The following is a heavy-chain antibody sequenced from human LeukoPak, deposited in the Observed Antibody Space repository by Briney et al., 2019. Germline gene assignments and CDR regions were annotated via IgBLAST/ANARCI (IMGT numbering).Heavy chain of an antibody. Sequence: KAGGPLRLFCAASGFTFSNAWMSWVRQAPGKGVEWVGRIESETDGGTTHYAAPVKGRFIISRDESENTLYLQMNSLKTEDTAVYYCTTTTVTTWLNAFDIWGQGTMVTVSS. CDR1: GFTFSNAW. CDR2: IESETDGGTT. D-gene: IGHD4-17*01. CDR3: TTTTVTTWLNAFDI. J-gene: IGHJ3*02. V-gene: IGHV3-15*04.